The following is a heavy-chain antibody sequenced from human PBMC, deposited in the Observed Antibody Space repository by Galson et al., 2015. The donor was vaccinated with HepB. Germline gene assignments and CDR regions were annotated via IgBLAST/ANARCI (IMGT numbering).Heavy chain of an antibody. D-gene: IGHD1-26*01. CDR1: GYSFTTYD. CDR2: INGNNGNA. CDR3: VRDSGTYPGYYDF. V-gene: IGHV1-8*01. Sequence: SVKVSCKASGYSFTTYDINWVRQVSGQGLEWVGWINGNNGNAAYAQKFEGRVTMTRNTSISTAYMELSSLRFEDMGVYYCVRDSGTYPGYYDFWGQGTLVTVSS. J-gene: IGHJ4*02.